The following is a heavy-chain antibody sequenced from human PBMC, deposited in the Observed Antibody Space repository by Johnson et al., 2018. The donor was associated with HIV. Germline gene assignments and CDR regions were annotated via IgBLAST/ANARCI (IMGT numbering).Heavy chain of an antibody. J-gene: IGHJ3*02. CDR2: ISYDGSNK. V-gene: IGHV3-30-3*01. D-gene: IGHD2-2*02. Sequence: QMMLVESGGGVVQPGRSLRLSCAASGFTFSSYAMHWVRQAPGKGLEWVAAISYDGSNKYYADSVKGRFTISRDNSKNTLYLQMNSLRAEDTAVYYCARDRVPAAIGLAYRGAFDIWGQGTMVTVSS. CDR1: GFTFSSYA. CDR3: ARDRVPAAIGLAYRGAFDI.